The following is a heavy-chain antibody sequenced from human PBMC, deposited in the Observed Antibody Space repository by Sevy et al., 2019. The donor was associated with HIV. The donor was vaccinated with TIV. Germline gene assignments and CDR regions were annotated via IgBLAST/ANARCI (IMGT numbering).Heavy chain of an antibody. J-gene: IGHJ4*02. CDR3: ARGKYYDFWSGYYTDRSFDY. CDR1: GFTFSSYS. D-gene: IGHD3-3*01. Sequence: GGSLRLSCAASGFTFSSYSMIWVRQAPGKGLEWVSSISSSSSYIYYADSVKGRFTISRDNAKNSLYLQMNSLRAEDTAVYYCARGKYYDFWSGYYTDRSFDYWGQGTLVTVSS. V-gene: IGHV3-21*01. CDR2: ISSSSSYI.